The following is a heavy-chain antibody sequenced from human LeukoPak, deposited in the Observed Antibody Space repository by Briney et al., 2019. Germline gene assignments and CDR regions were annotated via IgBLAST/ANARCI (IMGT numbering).Heavy chain of an antibody. Sequence: PGGSLRLSCAASGFSFSSYAMGWVRQAPGKGLEWVSTITSRSDQIWNVDSVRGRFTISRDNSKNTLYLQMNSLGAEDTALYYCVRDRRFPDDVFDIWGQGTMVTVSS. CDR1: GFSFSSYA. J-gene: IGHJ3*02. V-gene: IGHV3-23*01. CDR2: ITSRSDQI. CDR3: VRDRRFPDDVFDI. D-gene: IGHD2-21*01.